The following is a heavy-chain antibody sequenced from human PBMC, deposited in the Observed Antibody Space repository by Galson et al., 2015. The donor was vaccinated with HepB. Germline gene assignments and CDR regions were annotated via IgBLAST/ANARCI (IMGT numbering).Heavy chain of an antibody. Sequence: SVKVSCKASGYTFTGYYMHWVRQAPGQGLEWMGWINPNSGGTNYAQKFQGRVAMTRDTSISTAYMELSRLRSDDTAVYYCAVYCSSTSCYRGYAFDIWGQGTMVTVSS. D-gene: IGHD2-2*01. CDR3: AVYCSSTSCYRGYAFDI. CDR1: GYTFTGYY. V-gene: IGHV1-2*02. J-gene: IGHJ3*02. CDR2: INPNSGGT.